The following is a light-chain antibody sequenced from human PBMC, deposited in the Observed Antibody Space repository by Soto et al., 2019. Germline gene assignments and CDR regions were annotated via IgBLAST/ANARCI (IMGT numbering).Light chain of an antibody. CDR1: QSITTY. CDR3: QQTYSTPWT. J-gene: IGKJ1*01. CDR2: AAS. Sequence: IQMTQSPSSLSASVGDGVTITCRASQSITTYLNWYQQKPVKAPKLLIYAASSLQSGVPSRFSGSGSGTDFTLTISSLQTEDFATYHCQQTYSTPWTFGQGTKVEIK. V-gene: IGKV1-39*01.